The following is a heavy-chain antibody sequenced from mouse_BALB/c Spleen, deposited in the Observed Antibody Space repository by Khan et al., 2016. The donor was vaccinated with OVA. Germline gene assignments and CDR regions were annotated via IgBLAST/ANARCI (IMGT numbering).Heavy chain of an antibody. CDR2: ISSDSNTI. CDR3: STSYIDGYYFDY. J-gene: IGHJ2*01. D-gene: IGHD1-3*01. V-gene: IGHV5-17*02. CDR1: GFTFTSYG. Sequence: EVQLVESGGGLVQSGGSRKLSCAASGFTFTSYGMHWIRQAPEKGLEWVAYISSDSNTIYYADTVRGRFTISRDNHKNTLFLQMTSLKSGCTAMYFWSTSYIDGYYFDYWGQGTTLTGSS.